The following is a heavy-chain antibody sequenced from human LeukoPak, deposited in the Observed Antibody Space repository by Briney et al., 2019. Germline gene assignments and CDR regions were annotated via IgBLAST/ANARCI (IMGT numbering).Heavy chain of an antibody. CDR2: ISYDGSNK. CDR3: ARGVGIRFGGGR. D-gene: IGHD2-15*01. J-gene: IGHJ4*02. CDR1: GFTFSSYG. V-gene: IGHV3-30*03. Sequence: GGSLRLSCAASGFTFSSYGMHWVRQAPGKGLEWVAVISYDGSNKYYADSVKGRFTISRDNSKNTLYLQMNSLRAEDTAVYYCARGVGIRFGGGRWGQGTLVTVSS.